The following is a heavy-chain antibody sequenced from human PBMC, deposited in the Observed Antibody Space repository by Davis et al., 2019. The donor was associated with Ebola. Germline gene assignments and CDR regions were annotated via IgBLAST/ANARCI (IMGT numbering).Heavy chain of an antibody. J-gene: IGHJ4*02. Sequence: PGGSLRLSCAASGFTFDDYTMHWVRQAPGKGLEWVSLISWDGGSTYYADSVKGRFTISRDNSKNSLYLQMNSLRTEDTALYYCASLVDTATDFDYWGQGTLVTVSS. V-gene: IGHV3-43*01. CDR2: ISWDGGST. CDR3: ASLVDTATDFDY. D-gene: IGHD5-18*01. CDR1: GFTFDDYT.